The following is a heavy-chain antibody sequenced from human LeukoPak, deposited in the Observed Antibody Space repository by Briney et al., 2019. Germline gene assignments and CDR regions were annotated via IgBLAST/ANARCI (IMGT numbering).Heavy chain of an antibody. Sequence: GGALRLSCAASGFTFSDYYMSWIRQAPGKGLEWVSYISSSGSTIYYADSVKGRFTISRDNAKNSLYLQMNSLRAEDTAVYYCARESYDMLTGYSAGENGMDVWGQGTTVTVSS. V-gene: IGHV3-11*01. CDR2: ISSSGSTI. D-gene: IGHD3-9*01. CDR1: GFTFSDYY. J-gene: IGHJ6*02. CDR3: ARESYDMLTGYSAGENGMDV.